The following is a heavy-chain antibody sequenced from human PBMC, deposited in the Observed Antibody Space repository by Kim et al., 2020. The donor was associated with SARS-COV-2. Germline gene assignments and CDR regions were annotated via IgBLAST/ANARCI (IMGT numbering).Heavy chain of an antibody. CDR1: GFTFSSYG. CDR3: AKATSMVRGANFDY. Sequence: GGSLRLSCAASGFTFSSYGMHWVRQAPGKGLEWVAVISYDGSNKYYADSVKGRFTISRDNSKNTLYLQMNSLRAEDTAVYYCAKATSMVRGANFDYWGQGTLVTVSS. D-gene: IGHD3-10*01. V-gene: IGHV3-30*18. CDR2: ISYDGSNK. J-gene: IGHJ4*02.